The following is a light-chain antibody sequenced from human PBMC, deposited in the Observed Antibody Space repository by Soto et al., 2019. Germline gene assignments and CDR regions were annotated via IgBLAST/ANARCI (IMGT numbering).Light chain of an antibody. CDR3: SSYTSSTTVV. CDR1: SGDVGTYNR. V-gene: IGLV2-18*02. Sequence: QSALTQPPSVSGSPGQSVTISCTGTSGDVGTYNRVSWYQQPPGTAPKLMIYEVTNRPSGVPDRFSGSKSGNTVSLTISGLQAEDEADYYCSSYTSSTTVVFGGGTKLTVL. J-gene: IGLJ2*01. CDR2: EVT.